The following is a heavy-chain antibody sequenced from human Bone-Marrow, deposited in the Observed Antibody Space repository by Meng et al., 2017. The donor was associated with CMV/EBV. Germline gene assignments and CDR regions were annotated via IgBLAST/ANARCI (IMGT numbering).Heavy chain of an antibody. Sequence: ASVKVSCKASGYTFTSYGISWVRQAPGQGLEWMGWISAYNGNTNYAQKLQGRVTMTTDTSTSTAYMELRSLRSDDTAVYYCARDYVGATYYYYYYGMAVWGQGTTVTVSS. V-gene: IGHV1-18*01. D-gene: IGHD1-26*01. J-gene: IGHJ6*02. CDR1: GYTFTSYG. CDR2: ISAYNGNT. CDR3: ARDYVGATYYYYYYGMAV.